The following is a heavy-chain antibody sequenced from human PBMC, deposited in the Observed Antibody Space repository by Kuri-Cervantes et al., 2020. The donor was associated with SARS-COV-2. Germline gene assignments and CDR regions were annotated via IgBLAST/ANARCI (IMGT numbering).Heavy chain of an antibody. Sequence: GSLRLSCTLSGGSISGYYWSWIRQSAGKGLEFIGRVYSSGGTNYNPSLESRVTMSIDTAKNKVSLRLTSVTAADTAVYYCARGILGDDSIHYGMDVWGQGTSVTVSS. CDR1: GGSISGYY. CDR2: VYSSGGT. J-gene: IGHJ6*02. D-gene: IGHD2/OR15-2a*01. CDR3: ARGILGDDSIHYGMDV. V-gene: IGHV4-4*07.